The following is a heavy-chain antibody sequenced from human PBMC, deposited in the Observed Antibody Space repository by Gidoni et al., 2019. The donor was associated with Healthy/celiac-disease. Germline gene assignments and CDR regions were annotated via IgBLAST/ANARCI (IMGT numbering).Heavy chain of an antibody. CDR2: ISGSGGST. D-gene: IGHD5-18*01. CDR3: AKLDRASYYFDY. Sequence: EVQLLESGGGLVQPGGSLRLSCEASGLAFSSYAMRWVRQAPGKGLEWVSAISGSGGSTYYADSVKGRFTISRDNSKNTLYLQMNSLRAEDTAVYYCAKLDRASYYFDYWGQGTLVTVSS. J-gene: IGHJ4*02. V-gene: IGHV3-23*01. CDR1: GLAFSSYA.